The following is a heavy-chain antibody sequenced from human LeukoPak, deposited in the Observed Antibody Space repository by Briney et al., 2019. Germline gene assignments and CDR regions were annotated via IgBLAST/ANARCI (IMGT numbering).Heavy chain of an antibody. D-gene: IGHD2-2*02. CDR2: ISGSGGST. Sequence: GGSLRLSCAASGFTFSSYALSWVRQAPGKGLEWVSGISGSGGSTYYADSVKGRFTISRDNSKNTLYLQMNSLRAEDTAVYYCAKDHWTIRTTYCSSSSCYMVDHWGQGTLVTVSS. CDR3: AKDHWTIRTTYCSSSSCYMVDH. CDR1: GFTFSSYA. V-gene: IGHV3-23*01. J-gene: IGHJ4*02.